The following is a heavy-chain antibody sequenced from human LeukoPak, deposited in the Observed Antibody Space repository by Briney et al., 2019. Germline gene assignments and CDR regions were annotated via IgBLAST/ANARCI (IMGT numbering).Heavy chain of an antibody. CDR1: GFTFSSYG. D-gene: IGHD2-15*01. J-gene: IGHJ4*02. V-gene: IGHV3-30*18. CDR2: ISYDGSNK. CDR3: VKDLGAYCSGGSCYAGY. Sequence: GRSLRLSCAASGFTFSSYGMHWVRQAPGKGLEWVAVISYDGSNKYYADSVKGRFTISRDNSKNTLYLQMNSLRAEDTAVYYCVKDLGAYCSGGSCYAGYWGRGTLVTVSS.